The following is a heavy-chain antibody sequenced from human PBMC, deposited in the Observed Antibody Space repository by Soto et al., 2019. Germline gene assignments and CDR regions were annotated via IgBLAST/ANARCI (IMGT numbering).Heavy chain of an antibody. CDR3: ARHVMGDNVGPYYMDV. J-gene: IGHJ6*03. CDR1: GGSISSGGYY. D-gene: IGHD3-16*01. CDR2: IYYSGST. Sequence: SETLSLTCTVSGGSISSGGYYWSWIRQHPGKGLEWIGYIYYSGSTYYNPSLKSRVTISVDTSKNQFSLKLSSVTAADTAVYYCARHVMGDNVGPYYMDVWGKGTTVTVSS. V-gene: IGHV4-39*01.